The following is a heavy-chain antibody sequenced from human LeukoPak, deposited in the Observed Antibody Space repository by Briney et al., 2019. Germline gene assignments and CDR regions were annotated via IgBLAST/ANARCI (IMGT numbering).Heavy chain of an antibody. Sequence: ASVKVSCKASVYTFTSYCISWVRQAPGQGLEWIGWISAYNGNTNYAQKLQGRVTMTTDTSTSTAYMELRSMRSDDTAVYYCARDCGGDCYSGSDYWGQGTLVTVSS. CDR3: ARDCGGDCYSGSDY. CDR1: VYTFTSYC. J-gene: IGHJ4*02. V-gene: IGHV1-18*01. D-gene: IGHD2-21*02. CDR2: ISAYNGNT.